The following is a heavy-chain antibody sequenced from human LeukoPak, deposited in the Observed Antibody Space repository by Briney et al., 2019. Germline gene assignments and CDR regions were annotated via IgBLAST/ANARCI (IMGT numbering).Heavy chain of an antibody. Sequence: GGSLRPSCAASGFTFSSYGMHWVRQAPGKGLEWVAVISYDGSNKYYADSVKGRFTISRDNSKNTLYLQMNSLRAEDTAVYYCAKGDSGTIFGVGHYWGQGTLVTVSS. CDR2: ISYDGSNK. CDR1: GFTFSSYG. D-gene: IGHD3-3*01. V-gene: IGHV3-30*18. CDR3: AKGDSGTIFGVGHY. J-gene: IGHJ4*02.